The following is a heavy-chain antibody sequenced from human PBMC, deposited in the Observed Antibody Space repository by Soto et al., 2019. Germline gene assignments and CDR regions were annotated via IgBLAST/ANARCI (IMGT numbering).Heavy chain of an antibody. D-gene: IGHD3-16*01. J-gene: IGHJ4*02. CDR3: GKVPLLGDYPSFEL. V-gene: IGHV3-23*01. CDR1: GFTFSTYA. CDR2: INPSGGNT. Sequence: EEQLLESGGGLVQPGGSLRLSCAASGFTFSTYAMSWVRQAPVKGLEWVSSINPSGGNTYYADSVRGRFTISRDNSRSKLYPQKNRLKARDNGGYYCGKVPLLGDYPSFELWGQGTLVTVSS.